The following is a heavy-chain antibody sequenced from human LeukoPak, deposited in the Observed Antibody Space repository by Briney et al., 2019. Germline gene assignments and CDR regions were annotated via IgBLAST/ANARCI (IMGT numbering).Heavy chain of an antibody. CDR2: IYYTGST. Sequence: SSETLSLTCNVSGDSITSYYWNWIRQPPGKGLEWIGYIYYTGSTNSNPSLKSRLTISLDTSKKHFSLKLSSVTAADTAIYYCASSYFYDGNRYFDYWGQGALVTVSS. V-gene: IGHV4-59*08. D-gene: IGHD3-22*01. CDR1: GDSITSYY. J-gene: IGHJ4*02. CDR3: ASSYFYDGNRYFDY.